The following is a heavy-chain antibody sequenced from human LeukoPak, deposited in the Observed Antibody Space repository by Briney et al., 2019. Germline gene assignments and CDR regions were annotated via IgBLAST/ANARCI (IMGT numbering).Heavy chain of an antibody. Sequence: GGSLRLSCAASGFTFSSYGMHWVRQAPGKGLEWVAVIWYYGSYKYYADSVKGRFTISRDNSKNTLYLQMNSLRAEDTAVYYCARSPTGKQQLPPDYWGQGTLVTVSS. V-gene: IGHV3-33*01. CDR3: ARSPTGKQQLPPDY. CDR2: IWYYGSYK. J-gene: IGHJ4*02. D-gene: IGHD6-13*01. CDR1: GFTFSSYG.